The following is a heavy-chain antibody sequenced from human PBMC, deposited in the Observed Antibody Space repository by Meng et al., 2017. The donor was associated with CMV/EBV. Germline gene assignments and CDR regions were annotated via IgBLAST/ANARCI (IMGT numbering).Heavy chain of an antibody. Sequence: SVKVSCKASGYTFTSYGISWVRQAPGQGLEWMGWIIPIFGTANYAQKFQGRVTITTDESTSTAYMELSSLRSEDTAVYYCARGVVVVVAATPWTGGMDVWGQGTTVTVSS. CDR2: IIPIFGTA. J-gene: IGHJ6*02. CDR3: ARGVVVVVAATPWTGGMDV. CDR1: GYTFTSYG. V-gene: IGHV1-69*05. D-gene: IGHD2-15*01.